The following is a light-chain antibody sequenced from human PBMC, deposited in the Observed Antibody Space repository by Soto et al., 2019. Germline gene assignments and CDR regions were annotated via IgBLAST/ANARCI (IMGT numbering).Light chain of an antibody. CDR3: AAWDDSLNGYV. J-gene: IGLJ1*01. CDR1: RSNIGSNT. Sequence: QAVVTQSPSASGTPGQRVTISCSGSRSNIGSNTVNWFQQVPGTAPKLLIYSFNQRPSGVPDRFSGSKSGTSASLAISGLQSQDEADYYCAAWDDSLNGYVFGTGTKVTVL. V-gene: IGLV1-44*01. CDR2: SFN.